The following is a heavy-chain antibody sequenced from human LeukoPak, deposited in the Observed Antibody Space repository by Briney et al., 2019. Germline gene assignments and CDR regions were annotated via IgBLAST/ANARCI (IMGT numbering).Heavy chain of an antibody. CDR2: IYPGDSDT. Sequence: GESLKISCKASGYTFTDYWIGWVRQMPGRGPEWMAIIYPGDSDTRYSPSFQGQVTISADRSINTAYLQWSSLTASDTAMYYCAREHAKGHSWFDPWGQGTLVTVSS. J-gene: IGHJ5*02. CDR1: GYTFTDYW. D-gene: IGHD1/OR15-1a*01. V-gene: IGHV5-51*01. CDR3: AREHAKGHSWFDP.